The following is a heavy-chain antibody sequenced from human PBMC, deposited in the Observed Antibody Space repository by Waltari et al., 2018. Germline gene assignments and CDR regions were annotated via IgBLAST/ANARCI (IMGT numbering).Heavy chain of an antibody. J-gene: IGHJ4*02. D-gene: IGHD3-22*01. CDR2: IWYDGSNK. Sequence: QVQLVESGGGVVQPGRSLRLSCAASGFTFNNYGMHWVRQAPGKGLEWVAVIWYDGSNKYYADSVKCRFTISRDNSKNTLSLQMNSLRAEDSAVYYCAKDRTSYYYDSIFDYWGQGTLVTVSS. V-gene: IGHV3-33*06. CDR3: AKDRTSYYYDSIFDY. CDR1: GFTFNNYG.